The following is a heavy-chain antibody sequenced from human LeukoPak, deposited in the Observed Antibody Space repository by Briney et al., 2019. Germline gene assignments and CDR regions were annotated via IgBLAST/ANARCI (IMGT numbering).Heavy chain of an antibody. CDR2: IYYSGST. J-gene: IGHJ4*02. CDR3: ARSAKYYDFWSGYYRTWYFDY. D-gene: IGHD3-3*01. CDR1: GGSISSYY. Sequence: PSETLSLTCTVSGGSISSYYWSWIRQPPGKGMGWIGYIYYSGSTTYNPSLKSRVTISVDTSKNQFSLKLTAVSVTATAVYYCARSAKYYDFWSGYYRTWYFDYWGQGTLVTVSS. V-gene: IGHV4-59*01.